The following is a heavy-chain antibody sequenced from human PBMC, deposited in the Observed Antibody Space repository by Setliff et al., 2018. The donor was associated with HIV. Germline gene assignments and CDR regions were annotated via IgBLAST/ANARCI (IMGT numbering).Heavy chain of an antibody. J-gene: IGHJ4*02. V-gene: IGHV1-18*01. CDR1: GYTFTSYG. CDR3: AREHSTTWPYFDF. D-gene: IGHD6-13*01. Sequence: ASVKVSCKASGYTFTSYGISWVRQAPGQGLEWMGWISVHNGNANYAQNLQGRVTMTTDTSTSTAYMELRSLRSDDTAVYFCAREHSTTWPYFDFWGQGTLVTVSS. CDR2: ISVHNGNA.